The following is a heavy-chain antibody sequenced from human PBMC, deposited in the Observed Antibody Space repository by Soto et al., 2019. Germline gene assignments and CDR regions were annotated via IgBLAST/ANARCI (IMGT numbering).Heavy chain of an antibody. J-gene: IGHJ6*02. CDR3: ARDLRYGDFESYGMDV. CDR1: GGSISSGGYY. D-gene: IGHD4-17*01. V-gene: IGHV4-31*03. Sequence: QVQLQESGPGLVKPSQTLSLTCTVSGGSISSGGYYWSWIRQHPGKCLEWIGYIYYSGSTYYTPSLKRRVTISVDTSKNQFSLKLSSVTAADTAVYYCARDLRYGDFESYGMDVWGQGTTVTVSS. CDR2: IYYSGST.